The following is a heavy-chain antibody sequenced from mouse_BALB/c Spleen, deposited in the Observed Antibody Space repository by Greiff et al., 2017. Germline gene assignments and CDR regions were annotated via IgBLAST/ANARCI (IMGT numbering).Heavy chain of an antibody. D-gene: IGHD1-1*01. Sequence: QVQLKQSGPGLVAPSQSLSITCTVSGFSLTGYGVNWVRQPPGKGLEWLGMIWGDGSTDYNSALKSRLSISKDNSKSQVFLKMNSLQTDDTARYYCAREKDYYYLDYWGQGTTLTVSS. CDR2: IWGDGST. J-gene: IGHJ2*01. V-gene: IGHV2-6-7*01. CDR3: AREKDYYYLDY. CDR1: GFSLTGYG.